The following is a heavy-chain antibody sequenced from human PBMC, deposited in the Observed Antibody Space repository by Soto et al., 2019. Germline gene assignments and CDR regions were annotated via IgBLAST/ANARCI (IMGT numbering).Heavy chain of an antibody. Sequence: GGALRLSCAASGFTFSSYAMTWVRQAPGKGVEGVSGIVGSGGTTDYADAVKGRGAISRDNSKNTLYLEMNSLRGEDPGAHYSAKDRGAGHCSGGPCYLGDYYYHGMDVWGQATTVTASS. J-gene: IGHJ6*02. CDR3: AKDRGAGHCSGGPCYLGDYYYHGMDV. CDR1: GFTFSSYA. CDR2: IVGSGGTT. V-gene: IGHV3-23*01. D-gene: IGHD2-15*01.